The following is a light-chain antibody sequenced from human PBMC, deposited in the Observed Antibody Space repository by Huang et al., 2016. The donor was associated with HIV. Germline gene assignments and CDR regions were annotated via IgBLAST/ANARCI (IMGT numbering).Light chain of an antibody. CDR1: QYVGTS. CDR2: SVS. V-gene: IGKV3-15*01. CDR3: QQYYNWPWT. J-gene: IGKJ1*01. Sequence: EIVVTQSPATLSVSPGEGATPSRRAIQYVGTSLAWYQQKPGQSPRLVIHSVSTRATGFPARFSGSGSRTEFTLTITSLQSEDCALYYCQQYYNWPWTFGLGTKVEI.